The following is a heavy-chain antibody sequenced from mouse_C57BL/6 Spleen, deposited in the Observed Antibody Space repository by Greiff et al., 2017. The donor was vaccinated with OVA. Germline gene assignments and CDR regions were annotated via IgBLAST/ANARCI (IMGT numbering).Heavy chain of an antibody. CDR2: ISYDGSN. V-gene: IGHV3-6*01. D-gene: IGHD2-3*01. J-gene: IGHJ2*01. Sequence: ESGPGLVKPSQSLSLTCSVTGYSITSGYYWNWIRQFPGNKLEWMGYISYDGSNNYNPSLKNRISITRDTSKNQFFLKLNSVTTEDTATYYCAREPIYDGYYDYWGQGTTLTVSS. CDR1: GYSITSGYY. CDR3: AREPIYDGYYDY.